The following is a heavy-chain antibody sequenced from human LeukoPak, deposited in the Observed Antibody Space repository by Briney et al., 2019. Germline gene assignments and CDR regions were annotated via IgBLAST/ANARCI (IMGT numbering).Heavy chain of an antibody. CDR1: TSTGLVW. Sequence: PGGSLRLSCAASTSTGLVWMDWVRKAPGKGLVWVARIKSDGTSANYADSVRGRFTISRDNAKNSLYLQMNSLRAEDTAVYYCASLLRYFDWLSNSNYMDVWGKGTTVTVSS. V-gene: IGHV3-74*01. CDR2: IKSDGTSA. D-gene: IGHD3-9*01. CDR3: ASLLRYFDWLSNSNYMDV. J-gene: IGHJ6*03.